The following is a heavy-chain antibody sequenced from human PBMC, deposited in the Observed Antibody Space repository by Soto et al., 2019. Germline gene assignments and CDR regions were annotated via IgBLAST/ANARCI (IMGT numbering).Heavy chain of an antibody. V-gene: IGHV1-18*01. J-gene: IGHJ4*02. Sequence: ASVKVSCKASGYTFTSYGISWVRQAPGQGLEWMGWISAYNGNTNYAQKLQGRVTMTTDTSTSTAYMELRSLRSDDTAVYYCARDSAPWGIVVVFDYWGQGTLVTVSS. D-gene: IGHD3-22*01. CDR3: ARDSAPWGIVVVFDY. CDR1: GYTFTSYG. CDR2: ISAYNGNT.